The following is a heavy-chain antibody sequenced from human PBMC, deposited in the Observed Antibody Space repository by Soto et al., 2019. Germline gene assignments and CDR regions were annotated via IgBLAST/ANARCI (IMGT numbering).Heavy chain of an antibody. Sequence: GGSRRVSGEASGVTYGNACVSRVRKTAGKGLGWVGRIKSKTDGGTTDYAAPVKGRFTISRDDSKNTLYLQMNSLKTEDTAVYYCTTVPQNDYAGNSDYFDYCGQGTLVSVSS. CDR3: TTVPQNDYAGNSDYFDY. CDR1: GVTYGNAC. D-gene: IGHD4-17*01. V-gene: IGHV3-15*01. J-gene: IGHJ4*02. CDR2: IKSKTDGGTT.